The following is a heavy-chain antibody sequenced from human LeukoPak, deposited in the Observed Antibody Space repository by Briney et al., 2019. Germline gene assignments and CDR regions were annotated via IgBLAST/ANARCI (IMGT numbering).Heavy chain of an antibody. CDR2: ISAYNGNT. J-gene: IGHJ4*02. D-gene: IGHD3-22*01. Sequence: ASVKVSCKASGYTFTSYGISWVRQAPGQGLEWMGWISAYNGNTNYAQKLQGRVTMTTDTSTSTAYMELRSLRSDDTAVYYCARGPLYYDSSGYLDYWGQGTLVTVSS. CDR3: ARGPLYYDSSGYLDY. V-gene: IGHV1-18*01. CDR1: GYTFTSYG.